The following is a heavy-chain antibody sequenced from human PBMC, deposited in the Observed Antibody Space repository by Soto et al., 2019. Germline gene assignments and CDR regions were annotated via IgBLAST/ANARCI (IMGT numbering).Heavy chain of an antibody. J-gene: IGHJ6*02. V-gene: IGHV1-8*01. CDR3: ARAAEGYCSGGSCYDYYYYYGMDV. CDR1: GYTFTSYD. CDR2: MNPNSGNT. D-gene: IGHD2-15*01. Sequence: ASVKVSCKASGYTFTSYDINWVRQATGQGLEWMGWMNPNSGNTGYAQKFQGRVTMTRNTSISTAYMELSSLRSEDTAVYYCARAAEGYCSGGSCYDYYYYYGMDVWGQGTTVTLS.